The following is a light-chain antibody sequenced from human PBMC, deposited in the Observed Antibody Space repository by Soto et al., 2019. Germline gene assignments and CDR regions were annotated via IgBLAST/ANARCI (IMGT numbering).Light chain of an antibody. J-gene: IGLJ1*01. Sequence: QSALTQPASVSGSHGQSITISCTGTSSDVGGYNYVSWYQQHPGKAPKLMIYEVSNRPSGVSNRFSGSKSGNTASLTISGLQAEDEADYYCSSYTSSSTPLAFGTGTKVTVL. CDR3: SSYTSSSTPLA. CDR2: EVS. V-gene: IGLV2-14*01. CDR1: SSDVGGYNY.